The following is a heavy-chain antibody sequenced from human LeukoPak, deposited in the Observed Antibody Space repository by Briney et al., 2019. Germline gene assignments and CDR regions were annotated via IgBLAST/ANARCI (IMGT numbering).Heavy chain of an antibody. CDR1: GFTFSSYA. CDR2: IKQDGSEK. CDR3: ATGLMDV. J-gene: IGHJ6*02. Sequence: PGGSLRLSCAASGFTFSSYAMSWVRQAPGKGLEWVANIKQDGSEKYYVDSVKGRFTISRDNAKNSLYLQMKNLSADDTAVYYCATGLMDVWGQGTTVIVSS. V-gene: IGHV3-7*01.